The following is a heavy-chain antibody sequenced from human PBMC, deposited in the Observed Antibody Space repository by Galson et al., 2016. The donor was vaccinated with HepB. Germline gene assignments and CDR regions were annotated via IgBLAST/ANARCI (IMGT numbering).Heavy chain of an antibody. J-gene: IGHJ5*02. Sequence: SLRLSCAASGFTFSSYWMNWVRQAPGKGLEWVANIKPDGSGKYYADSVKGRFTISRDNAKNSFYLQMNSLRAEDTAVNYGFGAQGSPWGQGTLVTVSS. V-gene: IGHV3-7*02. CDR1: GFTFSSYW. CDR3: FGAQGSP. D-gene: IGHD4/OR15-4a*01. CDR2: IKPDGSGK.